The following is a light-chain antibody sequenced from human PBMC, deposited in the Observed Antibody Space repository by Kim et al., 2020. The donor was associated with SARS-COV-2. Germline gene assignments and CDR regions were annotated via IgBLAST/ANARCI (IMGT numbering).Light chain of an antibody. CDR2: AAS. J-gene: IGKJ5*01. Sequence: ASVGDRDTSKCRASQDISNFLAWCQQKPGKAPQSLIYAASSLRSGVPSKFSGSGSGTDFALTISSLQHEDFATYYCQQYKSFPITFGQGTRLEIK. CDR1: QDISNF. CDR3: QQYKSFPIT. V-gene: IGKV1-16*02.